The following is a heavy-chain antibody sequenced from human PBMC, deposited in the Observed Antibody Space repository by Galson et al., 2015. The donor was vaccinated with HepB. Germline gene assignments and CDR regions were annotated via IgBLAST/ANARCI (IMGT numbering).Heavy chain of an antibody. CDR3: ARGVPMISSRPGDY. CDR1: GFTFSSYG. Sequence: SLRLSCAASGFTFSSYGMHWVRQAPGKGLEWVAVIWYDGSNKYYADSVKGRFTISRDNSKNTLYLQMNSLRAEDTAVYYCARGVPMISSRPGDYWGQGTLVTVSS. V-gene: IGHV3-33*01. CDR2: IWYDGSNK. D-gene: IGHD3-16*01. J-gene: IGHJ4*02.